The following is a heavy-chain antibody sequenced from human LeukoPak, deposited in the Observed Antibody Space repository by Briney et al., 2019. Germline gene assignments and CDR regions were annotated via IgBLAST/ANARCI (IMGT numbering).Heavy chain of an antibody. J-gene: IGHJ4*02. CDR2: ISSTSKYI. Sequence: PGGSLRLSCVASGFAFSDDSMNWVRQPPGKGLEWVSSISSTSKYIYYADSVKGRFTISRDNSKNTVYLQLNSLRADDTAIYYCAKDTDDYLLDWGQGTLVTVSS. CDR3: AKDTDDYLLD. CDR1: GFAFSDDS. D-gene: IGHD5-12*01. V-gene: IGHV3-21*01.